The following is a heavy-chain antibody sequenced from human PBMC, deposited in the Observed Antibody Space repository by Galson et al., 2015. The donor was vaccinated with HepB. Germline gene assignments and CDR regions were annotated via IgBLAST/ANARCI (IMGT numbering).Heavy chain of an antibody. CDR1: GFTFSSYG. D-gene: IGHD2-15*01. CDR3: ARRDSAYYYYAMDV. V-gene: IGHV3-33*08. J-gene: IGHJ6*02. Sequence: SLRLSCAASGFTFSSYGMHWVRQAPGKGLEWVALIWYDGSDKYYADSVKGRFTISRDDSKNTLYLQMNSLRAEDTALYYCARRDSAYYYYAMDVWGQGTTVTVSS. CDR2: IWYDGSDK.